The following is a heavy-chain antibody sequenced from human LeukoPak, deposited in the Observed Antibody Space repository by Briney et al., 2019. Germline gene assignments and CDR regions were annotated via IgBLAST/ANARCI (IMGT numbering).Heavy chain of an antibody. CDR2: IKQDGSEK. CDR3: ARDPIFGVVIAHFDY. CDR1: GFTFSSYW. D-gene: IGHD3-3*01. Sequence: GGSLRLSCAASGFTFSSYWMSWVRQAPGRGLEWVANIKQDGSEKYYVDSVKGRFTISRDNAKNSLYLQMNSLRAEDTAVYYCARDPIFGVVIAHFDYWGQGTLVTVSS. J-gene: IGHJ4*02. V-gene: IGHV3-7*01.